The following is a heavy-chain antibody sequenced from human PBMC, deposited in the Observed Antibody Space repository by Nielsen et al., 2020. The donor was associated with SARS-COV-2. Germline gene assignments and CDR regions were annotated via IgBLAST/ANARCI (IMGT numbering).Heavy chain of an antibody. CDR3: ARDHQDIVVVPAATDYYYYGMDV. Sequence: SVKVSCKASGGTFSSYAISWVRQAPGQGLEWMGGIIPIFGTANYAQKFQGRVTITADESTSTAYMELSSLRSEDTAVYYCARDHQDIVVVPAATDYYYYGMDVWGQGTTVTVSS. D-gene: IGHD2-2*01. CDR2: IIPIFGTA. V-gene: IGHV1-69*13. J-gene: IGHJ6*02. CDR1: GGTFSSYA.